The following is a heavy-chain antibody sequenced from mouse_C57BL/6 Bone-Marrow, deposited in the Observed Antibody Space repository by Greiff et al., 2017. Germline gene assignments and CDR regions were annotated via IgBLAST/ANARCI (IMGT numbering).Heavy chain of an antibody. CDR2: IDPNSGGT. CDR3: ASLYDYGRYFDC. CDR1: GYTFTSYW. Sequence: VQLQQPGAELVKPGASVKLSCKASGYTFTSYWMHWVTQRPGRGLEWIGMIDPNSGGTKYNEKVKSKASLTVDKPTRTAYMQLSSLTSEDSAVYYCASLYDYGRYFDCWGTGTTVTVSS. D-gene: IGHD2-4*01. V-gene: IGHV1-72*01. J-gene: IGHJ1*03.